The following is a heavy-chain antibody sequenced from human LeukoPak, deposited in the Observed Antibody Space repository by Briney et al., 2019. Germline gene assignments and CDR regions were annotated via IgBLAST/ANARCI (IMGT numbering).Heavy chain of an antibody. CDR3: ARTARLLES. CDR2: INQDGSEK. J-gene: IGHJ4*02. D-gene: IGHD2-21*02. V-gene: IGHV3-7*01. CDR1: GFTFSDYY. Sequence: GGSLRLSCAASGFTFSDYYMTWVRQAPGMGPECVANINQDGSEKNYVDSVRGRFTISRDNARNSLYLQLNSLRAEDTAVYYCARTARLLESWGQGTLVTVSS.